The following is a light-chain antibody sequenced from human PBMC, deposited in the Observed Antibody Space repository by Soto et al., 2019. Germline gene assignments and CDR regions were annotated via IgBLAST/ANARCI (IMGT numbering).Light chain of an antibody. CDR2: AAS. V-gene: IGKV1-9*01. CDR1: QGISSF. J-gene: IGKJ3*01. CDR3: QQLDDYPRT. Sequence: IQLTQSPYSLYASVGDRVTITCRASQGISSFLAWYQQKPGKAPKLLIYAASTLQSGVPSRFSGSGSGTDFTRTISSLQPEDFATYFCQQLDDYPRTFGPGTKVDIK.